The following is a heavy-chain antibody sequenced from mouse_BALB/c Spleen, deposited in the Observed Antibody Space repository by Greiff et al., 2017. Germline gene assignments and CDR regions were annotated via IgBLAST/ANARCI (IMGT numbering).Heavy chain of an antibody. CDR3: ARARDYYAMDY. CDR1: GFTFSDYY. CDR2: ISDGGSYT. V-gene: IGHV5-4*02. J-gene: IGHJ4*01. Sequence: DVMLVESGGGLVKPGGSLKLSCAASGFTFSDYYMYWVRQTPEKRLEWVATISDGGSYTYYPDSVKGRFTISRDNAKNNLYLQMSSLKSEDTAMYYCARARDYYAMDYWGQGTSVTVSS.